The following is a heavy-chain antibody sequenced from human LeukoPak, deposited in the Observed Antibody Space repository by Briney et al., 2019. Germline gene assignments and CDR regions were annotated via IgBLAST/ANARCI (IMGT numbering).Heavy chain of an antibody. Sequence: SETLSLTCTVSGYSISSGYYWGWIRQPPGKGLEWIGGIYHSGSTYYNPSLKSRVTISVDTSKNQFSLKLSSVTAADTAMYYCARASGGDGSGSLWGQGTLVTVSS. CDR2: IYHSGST. D-gene: IGHD3-10*01. J-gene: IGHJ4*02. CDR1: GYSISSGYY. V-gene: IGHV4-38-2*02. CDR3: ARASGGDGSGSL.